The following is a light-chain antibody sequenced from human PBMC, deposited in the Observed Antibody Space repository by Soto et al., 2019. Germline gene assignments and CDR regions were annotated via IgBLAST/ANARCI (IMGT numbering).Light chain of an antibody. CDR2: DAS. CDR3: QQRSNWGGIT. V-gene: IGKV3-11*01. J-gene: IGKJ5*01. Sequence: DIVLTQSPATLSLSPGERATLCCRASQSVSSYLAWYQQKPGQAPRLLIYDASNRATGIPARFSGSGSGTDFTLTISSLEPEDFAVYYCQQRSNWGGITFGQGTRLEIK. CDR1: QSVSSY.